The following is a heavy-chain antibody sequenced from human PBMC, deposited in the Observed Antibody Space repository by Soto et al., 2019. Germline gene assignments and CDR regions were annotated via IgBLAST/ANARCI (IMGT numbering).Heavy chain of an antibody. D-gene: IGHD6-13*01. CDR2: IYYSGST. J-gene: IGHJ4*02. V-gene: IGHV4-59*08. CDR1: GGSISSYY. Sequence: TSETLSLTCTVSGGSISSYYWSWIRQPPGKGLEWIGYIYYSGSTNYNPSLKSRVTISVDTSKNQFSLKLSSVTAADTVVYYCARHRSGVADDLDYWGQGTLVTVSS. CDR3: ARHRSGVADDLDY.